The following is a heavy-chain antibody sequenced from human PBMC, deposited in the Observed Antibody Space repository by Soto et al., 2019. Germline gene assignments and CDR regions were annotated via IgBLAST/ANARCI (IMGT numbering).Heavy chain of an antibody. Sequence: VDSLKISCIASGYNFTNHWILWVRQLPGKGLEWVGVIFPGDSDTRYSPSFQGQVTISADKSSSTAFLQWGSLEASDSAMYYCARQRNAYYGMAVWGQGTTVTVCS. CDR1: GYNFTNHW. CDR2: IFPGDSDT. V-gene: IGHV5-51*01. J-gene: IGHJ6*02. CDR3: ARQRNAYYGMAV.